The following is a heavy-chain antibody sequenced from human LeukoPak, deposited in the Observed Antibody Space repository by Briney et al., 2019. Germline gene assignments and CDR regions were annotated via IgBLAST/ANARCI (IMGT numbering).Heavy chain of an antibody. D-gene: IGHD5-24*01. V-gene: IGHV3-48*04. CDR3: ARDVSRDGYNYRGYYFDY. CDR1: GFTFSTYW. CDR2: ISSSSSTI. J-gene: IGHJ4*02. Sequence: GGSLRLSCVASGFTFSTYWMHWVRQAPGKGLEWVSYISSSSSTIYYADSVKGRFTISRDNAKNSLYLQMNSLRAEDTAVYYCARDVSRDGYNYRGYYFDYWGQGTLVTVSS.